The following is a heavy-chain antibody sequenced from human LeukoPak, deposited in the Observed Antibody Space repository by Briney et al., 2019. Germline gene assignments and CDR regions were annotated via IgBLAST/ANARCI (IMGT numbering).Heavy chain of an antibody. V-gene: IGHV7-4-1*02. J-gene: IGHJ6*02. D-gene: IGHD3-3*01. Sequence: EASVKVSCKASGYTFTSYAMNWVRQAPGQGLEWMGWINTNTGNPTYAQGFTGRFVFSLDTSVSTAYLQISSLKAEDTAVHYCARDAVYDFWSGYSITYGMDVWGQGTTVTVS. CDR3: ARDAVYDFWSGYSITYGMDV. CDR1: GYTFTSYA. CDR2: INTNTGNP.